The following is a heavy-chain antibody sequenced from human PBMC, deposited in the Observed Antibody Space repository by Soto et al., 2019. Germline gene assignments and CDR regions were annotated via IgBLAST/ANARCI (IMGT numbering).Heavy chain of an antibody. CDR2: INHSGST. CDR1: GGSFSGYY. D-gene: IGHD6-13*01. V-gene: IGHV4-34*01. CDR3: ARTDSSSFYSTFDY. J-gene: IGHJ4*02. Sequence: PSETLSLTCAVYGGSFSGYYWSWIRQPPGKGLEWIGEINHSGSTNYNPSLKSRVTISVDTSKNQFSLKLSSVTAADTAVYYCARTDSSSFYSTFDYWGQGTLVTAPQ.